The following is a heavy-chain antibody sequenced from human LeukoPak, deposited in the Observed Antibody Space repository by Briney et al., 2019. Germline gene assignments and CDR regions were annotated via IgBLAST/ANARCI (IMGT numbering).Heavy chain of an antibody. CDR2: ISGSGGST. V-gene: IGHV3-23*01. CDR3: AKGDYGGNSHYYYYYYMDV. J-gene: IGHJ6*03. Sequence: GGSLRLSCAASGFTFSSYALTWVRQAPGKGLEWVSVISGSGGSTYYADSVKGRFTISRDNSKNTLYLQMNSLRAEDTAVYYCAKGDYGGNSHYYYYYYMDVWGKGTTVTISS. CDR1: GFTFSSYA. D-gene: IGHD4-23*01.